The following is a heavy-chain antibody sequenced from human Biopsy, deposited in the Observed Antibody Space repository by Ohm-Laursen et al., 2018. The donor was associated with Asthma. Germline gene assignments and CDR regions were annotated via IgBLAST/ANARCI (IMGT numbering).Heavy chain of an antibody. D-gene: IGHD4-17*01. CDR3: ARVVSYGDIYFGIDV. Sequence: TLSFTYRVSGGYTGSSDHHWAWIRQAPGKGLEWIGFVFWSGSTHYSRSLERRVSISIDTATNEFSMKLWSVTPADTAVYFCARVVSYGDIYFGIDVWGPGNTVVVS. V-gene: IGHV4-30-4*01. CDR1: GGYTGSSDHH. J-gene: IGHJ6*02. CDR2: VFWSGST.